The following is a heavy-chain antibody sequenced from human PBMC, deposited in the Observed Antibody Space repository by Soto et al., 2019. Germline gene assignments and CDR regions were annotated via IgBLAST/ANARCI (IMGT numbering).Heavy chain of an antibody. CDR2: MYYSGST. J-gene: IGHJ4*02. V-gene: IGHV4-59*01. Sequence: SETLSLTCTVSGGSISSYYWSWIRQPPGKGLEWIGYMYYSGSTNYNPSLKSRVTISVDTSKNQFSLKLSSVTAADTAVYYCARTLYSYGPRFDYWGQGTLVTVS. D-gene: IGHD5-18*01. CDR3: ARTLYSYGPRFDY. CDR1: GGSISSYY.